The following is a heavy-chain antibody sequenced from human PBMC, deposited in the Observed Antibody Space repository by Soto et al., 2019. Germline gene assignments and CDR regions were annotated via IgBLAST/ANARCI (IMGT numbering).Heavy chain of an antibody. CDR3: ARDTNSGSYWDT. CDR2: SYHSGGT. D-gene: IGHD1-26*01. J-gene: IGHJ5*02. V-gene: IGHV4-59*01. CDR1: GGSIGTYY. Sequence: SETLSLTCTVFGGSIGTYYWNWIRQPPGKGLEWLGYSYHSGGTTYNPSLKSRVTMSVDASKNQFSLKMTSVTAADTAVYYCARDTNSGSYWDTWGQGTLVTVSS.